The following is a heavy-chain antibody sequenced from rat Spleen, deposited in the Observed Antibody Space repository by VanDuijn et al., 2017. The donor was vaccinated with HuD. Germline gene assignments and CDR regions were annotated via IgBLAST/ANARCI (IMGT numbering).Heavy chain of an antibody. CDR1: GFTFSDYG. V-gene: IGHV5-29*01. Sequence: EVQLVESGGGLVQPGRSLKLSCVASGFTFSDYGMVWVLQAPTKGLEWVASISFNGVSTYYRDSVKGRFTISRDNAKSTLYLQMDSLGSEDTATYFCARHEVPGDYWGQGVMVTVSS. CDR2: ISFNGVST. J-gene: IGHJ2*01. D-gene: IGHD1-4*01. CDR3: ARHEVPGDY.